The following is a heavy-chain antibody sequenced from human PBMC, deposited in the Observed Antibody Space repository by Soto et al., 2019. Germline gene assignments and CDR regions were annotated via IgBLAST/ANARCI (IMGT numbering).Heavy chain of an antibody. CDR1: GYTFTSYG. V-gene: IGHV1-18*01. CDR3: ARDSVGYCTNGVCYPMGKSN. J-gene: IGHJ2*01. CDR2: ISAYNGNT. Sequence: ASVKVSCKASGYTFTSYGISWVRQAPGQGLEWMGWISAYNGNTNYAQKLQGRVTMTTDTSTSTAYMELRSMRSDDTAVYYCARDSVGYCTNGVCYPMGKSNWGRG. D-gene: IGHD2-8*01.